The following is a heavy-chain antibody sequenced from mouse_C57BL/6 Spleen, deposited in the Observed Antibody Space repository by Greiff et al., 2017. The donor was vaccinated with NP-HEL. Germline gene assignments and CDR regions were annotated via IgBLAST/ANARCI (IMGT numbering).Heavy chain of an antibody. CDR3: TRGFYYYGSSGFAY. J-gene: IGHJ3*01. CDR2: ISSGGDYI. Sequence: EVKVEESGEGLVKPGGSLKLSCAASGFTFSSYAMSWVRQTPEKRLEWVAYISSGGDYIYYADTVKGRFTISRDNARNTLYLQMSSLKSEDTAMYYCTRGFYYYGSSGFAYWGQGTLVTVSA. CDR1: GFTFSSYA. D-gene: IGHD1-1*01. V-gene: IGHV5S21*01.